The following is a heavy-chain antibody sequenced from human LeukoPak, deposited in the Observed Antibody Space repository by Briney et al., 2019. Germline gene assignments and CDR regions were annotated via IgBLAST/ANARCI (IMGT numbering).Heavy chain of an antibody. CDR2: IIPIFGTA. CDR1: GGTFSSYA. D-gene: IGHD2-2*01. Sequence: SVKVSCTASGGTFSSYAISWVRQAPGQGLEWMGGIIPIFGTANYAQKFQGRVTITADESTSTAYMELSSLRSEDTAVYYCARPRAMRLTDAFDIWGQGTMVTVSS. V-gene: IGHV1-69*13. J-gene: IGHJ3*02. CDR3: ARPRAMRLTDAFDI.